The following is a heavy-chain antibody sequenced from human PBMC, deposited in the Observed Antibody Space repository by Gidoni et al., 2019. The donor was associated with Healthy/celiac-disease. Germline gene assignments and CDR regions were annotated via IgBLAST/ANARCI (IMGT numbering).Heavy chain of an antibody. CDR1: VFTFSSYG. V-gene: IGHV3-33*01. Sequence: QVQLVESGGGVVQPGRSLRLSCAASVFTFSSYGMHWVRQAPGKGLEWVAVIWYDGSNKYYADSVKGRFTISRDNSKNTLYLQMNSLRAEDTAVYYCARGPPTGGMDVWGQGTTVTVSS. D-gene: IGHD4-17*01. CDR2: IWYDGSNK. CDR3: ARGPPTGGMDV. J-gene: IGHJ6*02.